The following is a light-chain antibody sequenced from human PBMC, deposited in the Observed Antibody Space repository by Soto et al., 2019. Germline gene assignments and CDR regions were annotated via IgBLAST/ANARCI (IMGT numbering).Light chain of an antibody. CDR2: DAS. J-gene: IGKJ1*01. Sequence: EIVLTQSPATLSLSPGERATLSCRASQSVSSYLAWYQQKPGQAPRLLIYDASNRATGIPARFSGSGSGTDFTITISSLEPEDFAVYYCQQRSNWLWTFGQGTKVEIK. CDR3: QQRSNWLWT. CDR1: QSVSSY. V-gene: IGKV3-11*01.